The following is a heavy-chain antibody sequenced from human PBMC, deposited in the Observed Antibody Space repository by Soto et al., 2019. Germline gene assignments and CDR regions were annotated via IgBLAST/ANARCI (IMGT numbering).Heavy chain of an antibody. CDR1: GFTFSSYS. CDR2: ISSSSSYI. D-gene: IGHD3-10*01. J-gene: IGHJ4*02. Sequence: GGSLRLSCAASGFTFSSYSMNWVRQAPGKGLEWVSSISSSSSYIYYADSVKGRFTISRDNAKNSLYLQMNSLRAEDTAVYYCARQLLWFGEIGYFDYWGQGTLVTVSS. V-gene: IGHV3-21*01. CDR3: ARQLLWFGEIGYFDY.